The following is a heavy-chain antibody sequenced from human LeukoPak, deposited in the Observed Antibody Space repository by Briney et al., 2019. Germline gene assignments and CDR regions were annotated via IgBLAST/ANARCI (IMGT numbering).Heavy chain of an antibody. Sequence: SQTLSLTCTVSGGSISSGGYYWSWNRQHPGKGPEWIGYIHHGGSTYYNPSLKSRVSISVDTSMNQFSLNLTSVTAADTAIYFCARVVGDYFDYWGQGTLVTVSS. D-gene: IGHD1-26*01. CDR1: GGSISSGGYY. J-gene: IGHJ4*02. CDR2: IHHGGST. CDR3: ARVVGDYFDY. V-gene: IGHV4-31*03.